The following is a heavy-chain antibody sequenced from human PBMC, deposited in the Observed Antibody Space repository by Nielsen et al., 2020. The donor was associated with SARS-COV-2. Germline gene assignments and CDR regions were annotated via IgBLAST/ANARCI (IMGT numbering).Heavy chain of an antibody. CDR2: IYYSGST. CDR3: ARRFTDTIFGANNYYFDY. Sequence: SETLSLTCTVSGGSISSGGYYWSWIRQHPGKGLEWIGYIYYSGSTYYNPSLKSRLTISVDTSKNQFPLKLSSVTAADTAVYYCARRFTDTIFGANNYYFDYWGQGTLVTVSS. V-gene: IGHV4-31*03. J-gene: IGHJ4*02. CDR1: GGSISSGGYY. D-gene: IGHD3-3*01.